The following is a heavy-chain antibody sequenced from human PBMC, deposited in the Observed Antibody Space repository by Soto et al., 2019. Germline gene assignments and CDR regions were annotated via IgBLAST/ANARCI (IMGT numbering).Heavy chain of an antibody. CDR1: GFTFSSYA. Sequence: PGGSLRLSCAASGFTFSSYAMSWVRQAPGKGLEWVSAISSTGGSTYYADSVKGRFTISRDTSKSTLYLQMNSLRAEDTAVYYCAKDKGPGSYTNWCFDVWGRGTLVTVSS. CDR2: ISSTGGST. V-gene: IGHV3-23*01. CDR3: AKDKGPGSYTNWCFDV. J-gene: IGHJ2*01. D-gene: IGHD3-10*01.